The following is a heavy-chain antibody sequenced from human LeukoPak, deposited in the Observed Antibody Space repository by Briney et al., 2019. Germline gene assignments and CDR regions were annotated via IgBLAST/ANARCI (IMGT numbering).Heavy chain of an antibody. J-gene: IGHJ4*02. CDR1: GFTFSSYW. D-gene: IGHD1-26*01. CDR3: ASRYSGSYYSADY. V-gene: IGHV3-74*01. CDR2: VNSDGSST. Sequence: GGSLRLSCAASGFTFSSYWMHWVRQAPGKGLVWVSRVNSDGSSTTYADSVEGRFTISRDNSKNTLYLQMNSLRAEDTAVYYCASRYSGSYYSADYWGQGTLVTVSS.